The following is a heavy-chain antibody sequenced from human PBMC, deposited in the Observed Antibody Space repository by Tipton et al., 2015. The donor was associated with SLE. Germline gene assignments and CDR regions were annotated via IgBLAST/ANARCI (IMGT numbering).Heavy chain of an antibody. D-gene: IGHD3-3*01. CDR1: GGSITNSNYF. J-gene: IGHJ4*02. Sequence: TLSLTCSVSGGSITNSNYFWGWIRQPPGKRLEWIGNIYYSGSPYYNPSLKSRVTISVNTSKNQFSLRLSSVTAADTAMFYCASGTLEWSHEPDYWGQGTLVTVSS. CDR2: IYYSGSP. V-gene: IGHV4-39*07. CDR3: ASGTLEWSHEPDY.